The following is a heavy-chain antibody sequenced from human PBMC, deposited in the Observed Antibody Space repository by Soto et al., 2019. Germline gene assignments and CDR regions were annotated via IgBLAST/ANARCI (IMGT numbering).Heavy chain of an antibody. Sequence: QVQLVESGGGVVQPGRSLRLSCAASGCTFSSYGMHWVRQTPGKGLEWVAVIWYDGSNKYYADSVKGRFTISRDNSKNTLYLQMNSMRAEDTAVYYCAREGREAADRYGMDVWGQGTTVTVSS. D-gene: IGHD6-13*01. V-gene: IGHV3-33*01. CDR1: GCTFSSYG. CDR2: IWYDGSNK. J-gene: IGHJ6*02. CDR3: AREGREAADRYGMDV.